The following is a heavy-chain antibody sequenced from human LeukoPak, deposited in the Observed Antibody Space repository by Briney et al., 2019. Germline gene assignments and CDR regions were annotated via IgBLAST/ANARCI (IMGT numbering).Heavy chain of an antibody. V-gene: IGHV3-7*01. CDR1: GFTFSSSW. J-gene: IGHJ4*02. CDR3: ARVVPPLYYFDY. D-gene: IGHD3-10*01. Sequence: GGSLRLSCAASGFTFSSSWMSWVRQAPRKGLEWVANIKQDGSEKYYVDSVKGRFIISRDSDKNSLYMQMNSLRAEDTAVYYCARVVPPLYYFDYWGQGTLVTVSS. CDR2: IKQDGSEK.